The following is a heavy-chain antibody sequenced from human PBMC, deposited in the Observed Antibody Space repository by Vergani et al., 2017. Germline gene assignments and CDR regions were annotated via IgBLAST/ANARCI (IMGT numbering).Heavy chain of an antibody. V-gene: IGHV1-46*03. CDR2: INPSGGST. CDR3: ASPHGDILPPDPRRLDY. J-gene: IGHJ4*02. Sequence: QVLLVQSGAEVKKPGASVRVSCKTSGYTFTNYYIHWVRQAPGQGLEWMGIINPSGGSTTYAQQFQGRLTMTRDTSTSTVYMDLSNLRSADTAVYYCASPHGDILPPDPRRLDYWGQGTLVTVSS. CDR1: GYTFTNYY.